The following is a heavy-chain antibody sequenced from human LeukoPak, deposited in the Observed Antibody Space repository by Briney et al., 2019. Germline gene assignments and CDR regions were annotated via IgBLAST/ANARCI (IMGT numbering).Heavy chain of an antibody. V-gene: IGHV3-7*01. D-gene: IGHD3-10*01. CDR3: ARSYYVGGDWFDP. Sequence: PGGSLRLSCAASGFTFSSYWMSWVRQAPGKGLEWVANIKQDGSEKYYVDSVKGRFTISRDNAKNSLYLQMNSLRAEDTAVYYCARSYYVGGDWFDPWGQGTLVTVSS. CDR2: IKQDGSEK. J-gene: IGHJ5*02. CDR1: GFTFSSYW.